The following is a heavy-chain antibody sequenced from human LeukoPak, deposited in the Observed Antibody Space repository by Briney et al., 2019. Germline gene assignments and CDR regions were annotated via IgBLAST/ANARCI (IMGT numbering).Heavy chain of an antibody. CDR2: IYHSGST. V-gene: IGHV4-4*02. D-gene: IGHD3-3*01. Sequence: SGTLSLTCAVSGGSISSSNWWSWVRQPPGKGLEWIGEIYHSGSTNYNPSLKSRVTISVDKSKNQFSLKLSSVTAADTAVYYCARQRMYYDFWSGYYSYYYYYMDVWGKGTTVTVSS. CDR3: ARQRMYYDFWSGYYSYYYYYMDV. J-gene: IGHJ6*03. CDR1: GGSISSSNW.